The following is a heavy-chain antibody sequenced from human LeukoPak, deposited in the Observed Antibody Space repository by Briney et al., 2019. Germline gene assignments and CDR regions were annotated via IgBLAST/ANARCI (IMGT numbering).Heavy chain of an antibody. D-gene: IGHD1/OR15-1a*01. J-gene: IGHJ4*02. V-gene: IGHV1-2*02. CDR2: INPNSGGT. CDR3: ARVFRGNNNWYRPYDY. CDR1: GYTLTGYY. Sequence: GASVKVSCKASGYTLTGYYMHWVRQTPGQGLEWMGWINPNSGGTNYAQKFRDRVTMTRDTSINTAYMELSRLRSDDTAVYYCARVFRGNNNWYRPYDYWGQGTLVTVSS.